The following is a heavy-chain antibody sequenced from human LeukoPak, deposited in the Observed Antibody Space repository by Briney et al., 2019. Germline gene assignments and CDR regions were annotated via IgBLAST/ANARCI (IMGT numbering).Heavy chain of an antibody. Sequence: ASVKVSCKASGGTFSSYAISWVRQAPGQGLAWMGRIIPILGIANYAQKFQGRVTITADKSTSTAYMELSSLRSEDTAVYYCARSRHYYGSGSYYVPWGQGTLVTVSS. CDR2: IIPILGIA. D-gene: IGHD3-10*01. CDR3: ARSRHYYGSGSYYVP. V-gene: IGHV1-69*04. CDR1: GGTFSSYA. J-gene: IGHJ5*02.